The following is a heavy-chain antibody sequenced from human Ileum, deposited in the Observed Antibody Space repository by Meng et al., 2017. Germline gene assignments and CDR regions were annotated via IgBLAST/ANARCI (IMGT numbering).Heavy chain of an antibody. V-gene: IGHV4-61*01. CDR2: GST. Sequence: QRQLQDAGPGLGRPSETLSLTCTASGASVRRNNDGWGWIRQPPGKGLEWIGYGSTNHNPSLKSRVTISVDTSKNQFFLTLNSVTAADTAIYYCARDHWGSLDYWGQGILVTVSS. CDR1: GASVRRNNDG. D-gene: IGHD7-27*01. CDR3: ARDHWGSLDY. J-gene: IGHJ4*02.